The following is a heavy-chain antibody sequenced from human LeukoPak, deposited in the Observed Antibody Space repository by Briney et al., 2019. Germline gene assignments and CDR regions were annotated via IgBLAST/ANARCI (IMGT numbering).Heavy chain of an antibody. CDR2: IYGSGDTI. V-gene: IGHV3-48*02. CDR3: SRRFDC. Sequence: PGESLRLSCAASGFTFSDYSMNWVRQAPGKGLEWVSYIYGSGDTIYYADSVKGRFTISRDNVKNSLDLQMNSLRDEDTAVYYCSRRFDCWGQGTLVTVSS. J-gene: IGHJ4*02. CDR1: GFTFSDYS.